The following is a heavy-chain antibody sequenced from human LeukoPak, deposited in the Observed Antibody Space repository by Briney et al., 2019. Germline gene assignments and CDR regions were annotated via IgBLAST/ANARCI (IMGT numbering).Heavy chain of an antibody. CDR2: ISSTSSYI. Sequence: GGSLRLSCAASGFSFSSYSMNWVRQAPGRGLEWVSSISSTSSYIYYADSAKGRFTISRDNTKNSLYLQMNSLRAEDTAVYYCARASSGWAVDLYYFDYWGQGTLVTVSS. V-gene: IGHV3-21*01. CDR1: GFSFSSYS. D-gene: IGHD6-19*01. CDR3: ARASSGWAVDLYYFDY. J-gene: IGHJ4*02.